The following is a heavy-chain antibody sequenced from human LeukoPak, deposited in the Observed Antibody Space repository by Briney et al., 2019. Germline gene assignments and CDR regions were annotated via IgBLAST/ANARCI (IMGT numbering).Heavy chain of an antibody. CDR3: ATLRFLEWLSPYFDY. CDR1: GGSFSGYY. J-gene: IGHJ4*02. V-gene: IGHV4-34*01. Sequence: PSETLSLTCAVYGGSFSGYYWSWIRQPPVKGLEFIGAINHSGSTNYNPSLKSRVTISVDTSKNQFSLKLSSVTAADTAVYYCATLRFLEWLSPYFDYWGQGTLVTVSS. D-gene: IGHD3-3*01. CDR2: INHSGST.